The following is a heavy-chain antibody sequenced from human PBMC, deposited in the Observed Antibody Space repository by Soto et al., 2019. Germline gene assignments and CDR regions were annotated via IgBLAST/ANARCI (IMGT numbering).Heavy chain of an antibody. CDR3: AASIFYYVMDV. V-gene: IGHV5-51*01. CDR1: GYTFTNYW. J-gene: IGHJ6*02. CDR2: IYPGDSDT. Sequence: GDSLKISCKGSGYTFTNYWIGWVRQMPGKGPEWMGIIYPGDSDTKYNPSFQGQVTISADKSITTTYLQWSSLKASDTAIYYCAASIFYYVMDVWGQGTTVTVSS.